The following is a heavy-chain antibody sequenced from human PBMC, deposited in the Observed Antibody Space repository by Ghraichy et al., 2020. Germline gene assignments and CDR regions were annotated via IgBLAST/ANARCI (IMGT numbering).Heavy chain of an antibody. Sequence: GGSLRLSCAASGFTFSSYSMNWVRQAPGKGLEWVSYMSSSSSTIYYADSVKGRFTISRDNAKSSLYLQMNSLRDEDTAVYYCARVGITGRTEHGMDAWGQGTTVTVSS. D-gene: IGHD1/OR15-1a*01. CDR3: ARVGITGRTEHGMDA. V-gene: IGHV3-48*02. CDR1: GFTFSSYS. J-gene: IGHJ6*02. CDR2: MSSSSSTI.